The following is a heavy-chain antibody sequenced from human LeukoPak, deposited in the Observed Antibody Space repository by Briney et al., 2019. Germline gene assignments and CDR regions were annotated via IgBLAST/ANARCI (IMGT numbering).Heavy chain of an antibody. J-gene: IGHJ4*02. CDR1: GFTLSSYA. Sequence: GGSLRLSCATSGFTLSSYAMHWVRQATGKGLEWVSAIGTAGDTYYPGSVKGRFTISRENAKNSLSLQMNSLRAEDTAVYYCARDTLDYYDSSGYYYGYWGQGTLVTVSS. CDR2: IGTAGDT. CDR3: ARDTLDYYDSSGYYYGY. V-gene: IGHV3-13*01. D-gene: IGHD3-22*01.